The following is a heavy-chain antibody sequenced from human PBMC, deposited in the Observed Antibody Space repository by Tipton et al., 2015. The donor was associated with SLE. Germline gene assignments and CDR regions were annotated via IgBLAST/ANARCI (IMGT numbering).Heavy chain of an antibody. V-gene: IGHV4-39*07. Sequence: TLSLTCTVSDASISSTDYFWGWIRQPPGKGLEWIGSIRYSGNTYYNPSLQSRVTLSADTSKNQFSLRLGSVTAADTAMYYRASRFCSSFTCSGAFDYWGQGTLFTVSS. CDR3: ASRFCSSFTCSGAFDY. J-gene: IGHJ4*02. CDR1: DASISSTDYF. D-gene: IGHD2-15*01. CDR2: IRYSGNT.